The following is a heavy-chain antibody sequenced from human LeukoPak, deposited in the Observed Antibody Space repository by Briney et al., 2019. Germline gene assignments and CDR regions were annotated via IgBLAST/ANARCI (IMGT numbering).Heavy chain of an antibody. CDR3: ARARLYYDSSGYTDAFDI. D-gene: IGHD3-22*01. J-gene: IGHJ3*02. V-gene: IGHV3-74*01. Sequence: PGGSLRLSCAASGFTFSSYWMHWVRQAPGKGLVWVSRINSDGSSTSYADSVKGRFTISRDNAKNTLYLQMNSLRAEDTAVYYCARARLYYDSSGYTDAFDIWGQGTMVTVSS. CDR2: INSDGSST. CDR1: GFTFSSYW.